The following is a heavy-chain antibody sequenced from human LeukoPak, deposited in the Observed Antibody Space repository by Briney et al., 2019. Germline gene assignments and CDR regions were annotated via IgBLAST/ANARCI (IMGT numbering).Heavy chain of an antibody. J-gene: IGHJ4*02. CDR3: AKDGLPTLVGANVDY. Sequence: GGSLRLSCAASGFTFDDYAMHWVRQAPGKGLGWVSGISWNSGSIGYADSVKGRFTISRDNAKNSLYLQMNSLRAEDTALYYCAKDGLPTLVGANVDYWGQGTLVTVSS. V-gene: IGHV3-9*01. D-gene: IGHD1-26*01. CDR1: GFTFDDYA. CDR2: ISWNSGSI.